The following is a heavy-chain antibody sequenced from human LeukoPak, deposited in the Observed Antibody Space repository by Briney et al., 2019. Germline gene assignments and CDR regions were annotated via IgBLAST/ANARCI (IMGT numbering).Heavy chain of an antibody. V-gene: IGHV3-11*01. J-gene: IGHJ3*02. CDR2: IHSRGSTT. Sequence: GSLRLSCAASGFTFTDYYMSWIRQAPGKGLEWISCIHSRGSTTYYADSVKGRFTISRDNAKNSLFLQMNSLKTEDTAVYYCTRRYNYDSSGYYYVRDAFDIWGQGTMVTVSS. D-gene: IGHD3-22*01. CDR3: TRRYNYDSSGYYYVRDAFDI. CDR1: GFTFTDYY.